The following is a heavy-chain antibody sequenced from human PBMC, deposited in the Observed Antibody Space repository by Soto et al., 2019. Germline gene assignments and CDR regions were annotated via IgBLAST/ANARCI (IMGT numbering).Heavy chain of an antibody. J-gene: IGHJ4*02. CDR2: INPNSGGT. CDR1: GYTFTGYY. D-gene: IGHD5-12*01. Sequence: ASVKVSCKASGYTFTGYYMHWVRQAPGQGLEWMGWINPNSGGTNYAQKFQGWVTMTRESSISTAYMELSRLGSDNTAVYYCARESSGYDHHFDYWGQGTLVTVSS. CDR3: ARESSGYDHHFDY. V-gene: IGHV1-2*04.